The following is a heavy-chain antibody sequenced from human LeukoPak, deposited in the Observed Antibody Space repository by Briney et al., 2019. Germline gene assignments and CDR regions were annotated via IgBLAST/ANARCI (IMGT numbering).Heavy chain of an antibody. CDR2: IIPILGIA. Sequence: PSVKVSCKASGGTFSSYAISWVRQAPGQGLEWMGRIIPILGIANYAQKFQGRVTITADKSTSTAYMELSSLRSEDTAVYYCARVSVDTGNDYWGQGTLVTVSS. CDR3: ARVSVDTGNDY. D-gene: IGHD5-18*01. J-gene: IGHJ4*02. CDR1: GGTFSSYA. V-gene: IGHV1-69*04.